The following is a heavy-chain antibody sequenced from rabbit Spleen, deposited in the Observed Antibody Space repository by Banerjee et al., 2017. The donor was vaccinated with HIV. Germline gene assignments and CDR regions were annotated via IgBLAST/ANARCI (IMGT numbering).Heavy chain of an antibody. Sequence: QEQLEESGGDLVKPEGSLTLTCTASGFDFSTYSMSWVRQAPGKGLEWIGYIVPIFGVTYYANWVNGRFTISSHNAQNTLYLQLNSLTAADTATYFCARGSATMTMVITGFHFNLWGPGTLVTVS. J-gene: IGHJ4*01. V-gene: IGHV1S47*01. CDR3: ARGSATMTMVITGFHFNL. CDR2: IVPIFGVT. CDR1: GFDFSTYS. D-gene: IGHD2-1*01.